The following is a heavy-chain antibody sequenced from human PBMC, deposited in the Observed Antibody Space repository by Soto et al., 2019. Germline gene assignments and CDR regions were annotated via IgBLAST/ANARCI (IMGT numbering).Heavy chain of an antibody. V-gene: IGHV3-30-3*02. D-gene: IGHD3-22*01. J-gene: IGHJ5*02. Sequence: YAMSWVLQAPGKGLEWVAIISFDGSNEYYADSVKGRFTISRDNSKNTLYLQVRSLRAEDTAVYYCAKTYYYDRSGYYQNWFDPWGQGTLVTVSS. CDR3: AKTYYYDRSGYYQNWFDP. CDR1: YA. CDR2: ISFDGSNE.